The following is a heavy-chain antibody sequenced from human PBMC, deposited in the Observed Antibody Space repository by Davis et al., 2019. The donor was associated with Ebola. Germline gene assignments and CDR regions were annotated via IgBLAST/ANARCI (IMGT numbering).Heavy chain of an antibody. D-gene: IGHD3-3*01. CDR1: GFTFTNAW. CDR3: TDPLRFLEWLRHYYYGMDV. Sequence: GESLKISCAGSGFTFTNAWMNWVRQVPGKGLEWAGRIKSKPDGGATDYAAPAKGRFTISRDDSKNTLYLQMNSLTTEDTAVYYCTDPLRFLEWLRHYYYGMDVWGQGTTVTVSS. CDR2: IKSKPDGGAT. J-gene: IGHJ6*02. V-gene: IGHV3-15*07.